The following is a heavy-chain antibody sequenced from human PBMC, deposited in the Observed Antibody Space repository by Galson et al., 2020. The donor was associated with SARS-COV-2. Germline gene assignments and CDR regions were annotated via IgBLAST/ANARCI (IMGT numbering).Heavy chain of an antibody. J-gene: IGHJ4*02. D-gene: IGHD1-1*01. CDR2: LYSIGTV. Sequence: SETLSLTCTVSGGSISSTTYFWNWIRQSPGRGLEWIGTLYSIGTVNYNPSLKTRLTMSVDTSKNQFSLRLTSVTAADTAVYYCARGHHGSYSDYWGQGSLVTISS. CDR1: GGSISSTTYF. CDR3: ARGHHGSYSDY. V-gene: IGHV4-39*07.